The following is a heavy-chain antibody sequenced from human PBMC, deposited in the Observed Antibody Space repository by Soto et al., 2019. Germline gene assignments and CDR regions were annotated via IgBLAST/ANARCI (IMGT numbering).Heavy chain of an antibody. J-gene: IGHJ4*02. D-gene: IGHD3-22*01. CDR1: GGSFSSYA. V-gene: IGHV1-69*01. CDR3: ASGYYDSSGYSIDY. CDR2: LIVILGTT. Sequence: QVQLVQSGAEVRKPGSSVKVSCQSFGGSFSSYAFSWVRQAPGQGLKWMGGLIVILGTTNYAQKFKGRVTFTADESTSTAYMEVSSLESEDTAIYYCASGYYDSSGYSIDYWGQGTQVTVSS.